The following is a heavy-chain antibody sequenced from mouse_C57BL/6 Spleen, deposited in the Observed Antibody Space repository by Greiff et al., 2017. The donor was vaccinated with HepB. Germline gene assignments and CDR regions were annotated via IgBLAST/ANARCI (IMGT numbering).Heavy chain of an antibody. Sequence: QVQLQQSGAELVKPGASVKLSCKASGYTFTSYWMHWVKQRPGQGLEWIGMIHPNSGSTNYNEKFKSKATLTVDKSSSTAYMQLSSLTSEDSAVYYCARRGFYYDYDDYAMDYWGQGTSVTVSS. CDR2: IHPNSGST. CDR1: GYTFTSYW. V-gene: IGHV1-64*01. J-gene: IGHJ4*01. D-gene: IGHD2-4*01. CDR3: ARRGFYYDYDDYAMDY.